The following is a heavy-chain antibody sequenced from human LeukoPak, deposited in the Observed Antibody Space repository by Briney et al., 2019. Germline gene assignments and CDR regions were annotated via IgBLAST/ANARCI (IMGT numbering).Heavy chain of an antibody. Sequence: GGSLRLSCAASGFTFSTYGMSWVRQAPGKGLEWVASIKQDGSEKYYVDSVKGRFTISRDNAKNSLYLQMNSLRAEDTAVYYCARVSAAGDYYFDYWGQGTLVTVSS. V-gene: IGHV3-7*01. CDR3: ARVSAAGDYYFDY. J-gene: IGHJ4*02. D-gene: IGHD6-13*01. CDR1: GFTFSTYG. CDR2: IKQDGSEK.